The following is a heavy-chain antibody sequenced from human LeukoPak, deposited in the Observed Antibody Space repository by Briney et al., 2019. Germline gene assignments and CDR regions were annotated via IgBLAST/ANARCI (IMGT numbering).Heavy chain of an antibody. CDR1: GFTFSGYW. Sequence: GGSLRLSCAASGFTFSGYWMSWVRQAPGKGLEWVANIKQDGSEKYYVDSVKGRFTISRDNAKNSLYLQMNSLRAEDTAVYYCARVSEYRLTIFGVVIRNYAFDIWGQGTMVTVSS. D-gene: IGHD3-3*01. V-gene: IGHV3-7*01. CDR3: ARVSEYRLTIFGVVIRNYAFDI. CDR2: IKQDGSEK. J-gene: IGHJ3*02.